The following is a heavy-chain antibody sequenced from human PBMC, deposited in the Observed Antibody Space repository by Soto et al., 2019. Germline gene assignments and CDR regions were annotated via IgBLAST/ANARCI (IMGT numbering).Heavy chain of an antibody. CDR1: GGTFSSYT. CDR3: ARGLGEQVATGRDY. D-gene: IGHD5-12*01. CDR2: IIPILGIA. J-gene: IGHJ4*02. V-gene: IGHV1-69*02. Sequence: QVQLVQSGAEVKKPGSSVKVSCKASGGTFSSYTISWVRQAPGQGLEWMGRIIPILGIANYAQKFQGRVTITADKSTSTAYMELSSLRSEDTAVYYWARGLGEQVATGRDYWGQGTLVTVSS.